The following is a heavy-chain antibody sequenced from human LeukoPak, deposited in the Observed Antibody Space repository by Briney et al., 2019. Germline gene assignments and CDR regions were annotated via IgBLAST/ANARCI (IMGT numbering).Heavy chain of an antibody. V-gene: IGHV3-7*03. CDR3: ARSDSSGGDAFDI. J-gene: IGHJ3*02. Sequence: GGSLRLSCAASGMTFRSQWMSWVRKAPGKGLGGVANIKSDGSEKYYLDAVQGRLTISRDNANNSLYLQMNSLRAEDTALYYCARSDSSGGDAFDIWGQGTMVTVSS. CDR1: GMTFRSQW. D-gene: IGHD2-15*01. CDR2: IKSDGSEK.